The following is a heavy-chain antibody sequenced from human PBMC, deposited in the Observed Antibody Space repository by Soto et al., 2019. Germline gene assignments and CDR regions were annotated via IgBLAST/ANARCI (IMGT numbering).Heavy chain of an antibody. V-gene: IGHV4-4*02. CDR3: ARYGYCSGGSCYFDL. Sequence: QVQLQESGPGLVKPSGTLSLTCDVSGGSISSSNWWSWVRQPPEKGLEWIGEIYHSGSTNYNTSLKSRVTISVDKSENQFSLKLNSVTAADTAVYYCARYGYCSGGSCYFDLWGRGTLVTVSS. D-gene: IGHD2-15*01. CDR2: IYHSGST. J-gene: IGHJ2*01. CDR1: GGSISSSNW.